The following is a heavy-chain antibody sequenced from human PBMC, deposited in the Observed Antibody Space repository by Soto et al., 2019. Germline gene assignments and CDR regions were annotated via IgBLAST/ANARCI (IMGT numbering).Heavy chain of an antibody. V-gene: IGHV4-39*07. Sequence: PSETLSLTCTVSGGSISSSTYYWGWMRQPPGKGLEWIASFFIGGNTNYNPSLKSRVTISVDTSKNQFSLKLSSVTAADTAVYYCARGQPYGDYVAFDIWGQGTMVTV. CDR3: ARGQPYGDYVAFDI. D-gene: IGHD4-17*01. CDR2: FFIGGNT. J-gene: IGHJ3*02. CDR1: GGSISSSTYY.